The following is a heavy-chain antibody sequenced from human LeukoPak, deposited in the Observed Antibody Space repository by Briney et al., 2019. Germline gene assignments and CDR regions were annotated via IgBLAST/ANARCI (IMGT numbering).Heavy chain of an antibody. CDR1: GGSISSYY. D-gene: IGHD2-15*01. V-gene: IGHV4-59*01. CDR2: IYYSGST. Sequence: SETLSLTCTVSGGSISSYYWSWIRQPPGKGLEWIGYIYYSGSTNYNPSLKSRVTISVDMSKNQLSLKLSSVTAADTAVYYCASTSGYCSGGNCYSAFDYWGQGTLVTVSS. CDR3: ASTSGYCSGGNCYSAFDY. J-gene: IGHJ4*02.